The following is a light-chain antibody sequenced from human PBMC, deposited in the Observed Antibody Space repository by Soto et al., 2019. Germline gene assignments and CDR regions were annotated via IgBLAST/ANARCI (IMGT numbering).Light chain of an antibody. CDR1: QSVSSSY. V-gene: IGKV3-20*01. CDR2: GAS. CDR3: QHYGSSPRT. J-gene: IGKJ1*01. Sequence: EIVLTQSPGTLSLSPGERATLTCRASQSVSSSYLAWYQQKPGQAPRLLIYGASSRATGIPDMFSGSWSGTDFTLTISRLAPEDFAVYYCQHYGSSPRTFGQGTKVEIK.